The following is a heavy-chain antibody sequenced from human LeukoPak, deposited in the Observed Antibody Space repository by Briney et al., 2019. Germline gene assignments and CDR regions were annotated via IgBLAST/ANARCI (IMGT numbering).Heavy chain of an antibody. J-gene: IGHJ4*02. CDR2: FSGSGGNT. Sequence: GGSLRLSCAASGFTFSSYAMSWVRQAPGKGLEWVSTFSGSGGNTHYAGSVKGRFTISRDNSKSTLYLQMNSLRAEDTAVYYCAKRDIVATTVPFDYWGQGTLVTVSS. D-gene: IGHD5-12*01. CDR1: GFTFSSYA. CDR3: AKRDIVATTVPFDY. V-gene: IGHV3-23*01.